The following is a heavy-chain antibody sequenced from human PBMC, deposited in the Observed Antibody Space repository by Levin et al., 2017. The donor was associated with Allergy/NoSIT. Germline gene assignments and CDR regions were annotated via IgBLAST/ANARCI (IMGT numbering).Heavy chain of an antibody. D-gene: IGHD4-17*01. CDR1: GYTFTSYY. CDR3: ATKGHFGDYFDY. J-gene: IGHJ4*02. CDR2: INPSGGST. V-gene: IGHV1-46*01. Sequence: PGGSLRLSCRASGYTFTSYYMHWVRQAPGQGLEYMGIINPSGGSTSYAQKFQGRVTMTRDTSTSTVYMKLSSLRSEDTAVYYCATKGHFGDYFDYWGQGTLVIVSS.